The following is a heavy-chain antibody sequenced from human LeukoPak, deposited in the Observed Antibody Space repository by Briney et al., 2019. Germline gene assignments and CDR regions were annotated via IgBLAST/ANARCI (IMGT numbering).Heavy chain of an antibody. V-gene: IGHV3-23*01. CDR1: GFTFSSYA. D-gene: IGHD3-22*01. J-gene: IGHJ4*02. CDR3: AKRPHSGLYYFDY. CDR2: ISGSGGST. Sequence: GGSLRLSCAASGFTFSSYAMSWVRQAPGKGLEWVSAISGSGGSTYYADSVKGRFTISRDNSKNTLYLQMNSLRAEDTAVYHCAKRPHSGLYYFDYWGQGTLVTVSS.